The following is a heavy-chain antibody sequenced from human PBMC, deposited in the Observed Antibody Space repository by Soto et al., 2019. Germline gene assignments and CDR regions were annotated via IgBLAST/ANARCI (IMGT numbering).Heavy chain of an antibody. CDR1: GFTFSSYW. V-gene: IGHV3-74*01. CDR2: INSDGSST. D-gene: IGHD2-15*01. CDR3: VRTSLVVAAATREDY. J-gene: IGHJ4*02. Sequence: EVQLVESGGGLVQPGGSLRLSCAASGFTFSSYWMHWVRQAPGKGLVWVSRINSDGSSTSYADSVKGRCTISRDNAKNTLYLQMISLRAEDTAVYYCVRTSLVVAAATREDYWGQGTLVTVSS.